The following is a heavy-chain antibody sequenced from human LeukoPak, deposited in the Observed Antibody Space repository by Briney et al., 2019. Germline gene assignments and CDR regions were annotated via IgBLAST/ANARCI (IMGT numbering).Heavy chain of an antibody. D-gene: IGHD1-1*01. CDR1: GFTFDKFA. V-gene: IGHV3-23*01. Sequence: PGGSLRLSCAASGFTFDKFAMSWVRQAPGKGLQWVSTITSGADIYYADSVKGRFSISRDNSRNTVSVQMHSLRADDTAVYFCAKGDNFGRVADAFDSWGQGTMVTVSS. CDR2: ITSGADI. CDR3: AKGDNFGRVADAFDS. J-gene: IGHJ3*01.